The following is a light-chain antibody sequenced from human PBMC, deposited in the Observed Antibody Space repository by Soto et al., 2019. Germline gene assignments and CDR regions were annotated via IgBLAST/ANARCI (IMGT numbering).Light chain of an antibody. CDR2: EVS. V-gene: IGLV2-14*01. J-gene: IGLJ3*02. CDR1: NSDVGAYSY. Sequence: QSALTQPASVSGSPGQSITISCTGTNSDVGAYSYVSWYQLHPGKAPKLLIYEVSNRPSGVSNRFSGSKSGNTASLTISGLQAEDEADFYCSSYTTSSTLVFGGGTKLTVL. CDR3: SSYTTSSTLV.